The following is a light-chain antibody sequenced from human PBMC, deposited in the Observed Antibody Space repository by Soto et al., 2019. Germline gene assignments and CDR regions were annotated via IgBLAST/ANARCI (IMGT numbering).Light chain of an antibody. J-gene: IGKJ2*01. CDR2: VAS. CDR3: HQHGSIPYT. Sequence: ETVLTQSPGTLSLSPGDRATLSCRASQSVSSNALVWFQQKPGQAPRLLIYVASSRATGIPDRFSGSGSGTDFTLTISRLEPEDFAVYYCHQHGSIPYTFGQVTKLEIK. CDR1: QSVSSNA. V-gene: IGKV3-20*01.